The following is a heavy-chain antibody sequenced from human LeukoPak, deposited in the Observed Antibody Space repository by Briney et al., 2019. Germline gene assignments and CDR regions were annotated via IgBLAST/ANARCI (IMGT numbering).Heavy chain of an antibody. CDR2: ISGSGGNT. J-gene: IGHJ3*02. CDR1: GFIFSNYV. Sequence: GGSLRLSCAASGFIFSNYVMSGVRQAPGKGLEWVSAISGSGGNTYYADSVKGRFTISRDNSKNTLYLQMNRLRAEDAAVYYCANEYSKGDIWGQGTMVTVSS. V-gene: IGHV3-23*01. D-gene: IGHD1-26*01. CDR3: ANEYSKGDI.